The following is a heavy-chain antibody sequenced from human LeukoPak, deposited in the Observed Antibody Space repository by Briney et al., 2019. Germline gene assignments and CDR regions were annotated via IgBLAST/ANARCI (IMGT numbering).Heavy chain of an antibody. Sequence: SETLSLTCSVSGDSITYFYWSWIRQAAGKGLEWIGRVSSSGSTDYNASLKSRVTMSVDTSKNQLSLKMISVTAADTAVYYCARRGDYSSWFDPWGQGTLVTVSS. CDR2: VSSSGST. V-gene: IGHV4-4*07. CDR1: GDSITYFY. D-gene: IGHD4-11*01. CDR3: ARRGDYSSWFDP. J-gene: IGHJ5*02.